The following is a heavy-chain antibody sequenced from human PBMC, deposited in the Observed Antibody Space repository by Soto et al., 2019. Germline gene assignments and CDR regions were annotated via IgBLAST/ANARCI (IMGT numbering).Heavy chain of an antibody. J-gene: IGHJ4*02. CDR3: VKNGAYADFFDY. D-gene: IGHD2-8*01. V-gene: IGHV3-23*01. CDR2: ISGSGDIT. Sequence: EVQLLESGGGLAQPGGSLRLSCAASGFIFNSYAGSWVRQSPGKGLEWVSLISGSGDITYYADSVKGRFSISRDKFNNTLYLQMNSPRAEDTAIYYCVKNGAYADFFDYWGQGTLVTVSS. CDR1: GFIFNSYA.